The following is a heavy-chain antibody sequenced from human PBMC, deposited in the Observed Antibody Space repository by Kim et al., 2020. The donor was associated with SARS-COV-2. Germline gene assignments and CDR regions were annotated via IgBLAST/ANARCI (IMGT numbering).Heavy chain of an antibody. V-gene: IGHV1-18*01. Sequence: ASVKVSCKASGYTFTSYGISWVRQAPGQGLEWMGWISAYNGNTNYAQKLQGRVTMTTDTSTSTAYMELRSLRSDDTAVYYCARDEIVVVPAATPRGGYYYGMDVWGQGTTVTVSS. CDR1: GYTFTSYG. CDR3: ARDEIVVVPAATPRGGYYYGMDV. D-gene: IGHD2-2*01. CDR2: ISAYNGNT. J-gene: IGHJ6*02.